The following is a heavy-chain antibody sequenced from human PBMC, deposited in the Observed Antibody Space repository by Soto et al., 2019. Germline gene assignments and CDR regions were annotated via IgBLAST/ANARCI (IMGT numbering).Heavy chain of an antibody. CDR2: IFHSGST. D-gene: IGHD3-3*01. Sequence: ASETLSLTCIVSGGSFSSSTYYGGWIRQPPGKGLEWIGSIFHSGSTYYNPSLKSRVTLSVDTSKNRFYLKLSSVTAADTAVYYCARGYYDFWSGYYRKNWFDPWGQGTLVTVSS. V-gene: IGHV4-39*01. CDR1: GGSFSSSTYY. J-gene: IGHJ5*02. CDR3: ARGYYDFWSGYYRKNWFDP.